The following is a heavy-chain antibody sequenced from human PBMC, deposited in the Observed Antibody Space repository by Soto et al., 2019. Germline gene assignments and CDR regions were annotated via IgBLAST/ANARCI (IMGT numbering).Heavy chain of an antibody. V-gene: IGHV3-30*03. D-gene: IGHD3-22*01. CDR1: GFTFSSYG. Sequence: GGSLRLSCAASGFTFSSYGMHWVRQAPGKGLEWVAVISSDGSNNYYADSVKGRFTISRDNSKNTLYLQMNSLRAEDTAVYYCARYDSSGYYWPYYYYGMDVWGQGTTVTVSS. CDR3: ARYDSSGYYWPYYYYGMDV. CDR2: ISSDGSNN. J-gene: IGHJ6*02.